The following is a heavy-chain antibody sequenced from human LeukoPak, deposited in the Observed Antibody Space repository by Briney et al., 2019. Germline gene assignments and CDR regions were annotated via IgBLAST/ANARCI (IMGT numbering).Heavy chain of an antibody. CDR3: AGTYYYDSSGYYVFDY. CDR2: IYYSGST. J-gene: IGHJ4*02. Sequence: PSETLSLTCTVSGGSISSYYWSWIRQPPGKGLEWIGYIYYSGSTNYNPSLKSRVTISVDTSKNQFSLKLSSVTAADTAVYYCAGTYYYDSSGYYVFDYWGQGTLVTVSS. CDR1: GGSISSYY. V-gene: IGHV4-59*08. D-gene: IGHD3-22*01.